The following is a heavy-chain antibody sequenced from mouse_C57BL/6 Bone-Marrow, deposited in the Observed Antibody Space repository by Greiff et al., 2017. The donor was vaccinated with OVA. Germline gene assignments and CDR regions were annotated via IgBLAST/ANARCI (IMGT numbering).Heavy chain of an antibody. J-gene: IGHJ1*03. CDR1: GFSLTSYG. CDR3: ARNWDGSWYFDV. V-gene: IGHV2-2*01. Sequence: VQLQQSGPGLVQPSQCLSITCTVSGFSLTSYGVHWVRQSPGKGLEWLGVIWSGGSTDYNAAFISRLSISKDNSKSQVFFKMNSLQADDTAIYYCARNWDGSWYFDVWGTGTTVTVSS. CDR2: IWSGGST. D-gene: IGHD4-1*01.